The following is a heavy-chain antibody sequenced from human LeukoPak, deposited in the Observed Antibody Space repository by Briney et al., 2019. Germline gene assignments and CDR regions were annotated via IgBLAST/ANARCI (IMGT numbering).Heavy chain of an antibody. V-gene: IGHV3-7*01. Sequence: GGSLRLSCATSGFTFTKHWMSWVRQAPGKGLEWVANINQGGSETNYVDSVKGRFTISRDDAKNSVYLQMNSLRVDDTAVYYCGQDYWGQGTLVAVSP. J-gene: IGHJ4*02. CDR2: INQGGSET. CDR3: GQDY. CDR1: GFTFTKHW.